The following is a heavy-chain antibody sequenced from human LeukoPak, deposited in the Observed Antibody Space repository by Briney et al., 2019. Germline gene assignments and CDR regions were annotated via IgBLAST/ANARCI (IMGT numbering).Heavy chain of an antibody. CDR2: MNSAGRRP. V-gene: IGHV3-74*01. J-gene: IGHJ4*02. CDR1: LFTPRNFW. Sequence: RGTLRPSPAPSLFTPRNFWTHSVRQAPGKKLVWVSRMNSAGRRPSYAASVKGRFPISRDNAKNTLYLHMNSLRAEDTAVYYCGIGTTDYWGEGTLVTVSS. D-gene: IGHD1-26*01. CDR3: GIGTTDY.